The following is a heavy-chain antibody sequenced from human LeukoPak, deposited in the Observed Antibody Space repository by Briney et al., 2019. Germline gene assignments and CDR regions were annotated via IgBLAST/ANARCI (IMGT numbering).Heavy chain of an antibody. CDR1: GFTFSSYG. CDR3: ATDPKRQWLVPGENWFDT. D-gene: IGHD6-19*01. Sequence: GGSLRLSCAASGFTFSSYGMHWVRQAPGKGLEWVAVIWFDGNNKYYADSVKGRFTISRDNSKNTLFLQMNSLRAEDTAMYYCATDPKRQWLVPGENWFDTWGQGTLVTVSS. CDR2: IWFDGNNK. J-gene: IGHJ5*02. V-gene: IGHV3-33*08.